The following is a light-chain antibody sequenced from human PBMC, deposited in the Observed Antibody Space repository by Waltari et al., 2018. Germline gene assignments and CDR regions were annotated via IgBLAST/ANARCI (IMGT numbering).Light chain of an antibody. CDR3: QQSTSIPLT. V-gene: IGKV1-39*01. Sequence: DIQMTQSTSSLSASVGDRVTITCRASQTIPRYLNWYQQKPGKAPKLLIYGISNLHSGVPSRFSGSGSGTDFTLTISSLQPEDFATYYCQQSTSIPLTFGGGTKVDIK. J-gene: IGKJ4*01. CDR1: QTIPRY. CDR2: GIS.